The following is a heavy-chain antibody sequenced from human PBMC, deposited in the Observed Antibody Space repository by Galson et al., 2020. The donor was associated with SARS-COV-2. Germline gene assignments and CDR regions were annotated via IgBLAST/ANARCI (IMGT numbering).Heavy chain of an antibody. D-gene: IGHD1-1*01. V-gene: IGHV1-18*04. Sequence: ASVKVSCKASGYTFTSYGISWVRQAPGQGLEWMGWISAYNGNTNYAQKLQGRVTMTTDTSTSTAYMELRSLRSDDTAVYYCARDPGTTRDYYYGRDGWGQGTTVTVSS. CDR1: GYTFTSYG. CDR3: ARDPGTTRDYYYGRDG. J-gene: IGHJ6*02. CDR2: ISAYNGNT.